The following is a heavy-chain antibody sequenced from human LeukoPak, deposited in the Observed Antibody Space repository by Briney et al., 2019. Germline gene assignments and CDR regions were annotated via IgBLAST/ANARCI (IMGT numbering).Heavy chain of an antibody. Sequence: GGSLRLSCAASGFLFNNYWTTWVRQAPGKGLEWVASIKQDGDEKKYVDSVKGRFTISRDNAKNSVYLQMNSLRGEDTAVYYCARRGTYSDYWGQGTLVTVSS. J-gene: IGHJ4*02. CDR3: ARRGTYSDY. D-gene: IGHD4-11*01. CDR2: IKQDGDEK. CDR1: GFLFNNYW. V-gene: IGHV3-7*01.